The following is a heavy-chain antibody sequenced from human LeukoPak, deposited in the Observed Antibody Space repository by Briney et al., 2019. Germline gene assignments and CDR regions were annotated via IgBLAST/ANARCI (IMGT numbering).Heavy chain of an antibody. CDR1: GGSISSGGYY. J-gene: IGHJ4*02. CDR2: IYYSGST. V-gene: IGHV4-31*03. Sequence: SETLSLTCTVSGGSISSGGYYRSWIRQHPGKGLEWIGYIYYSGSTYYNPSLKSRVTISVDTSKNQFSLKLSSVTAADTAVYSCARGRVTRTTVTTQHFFDYWGQGTLVTVSS. D-gene: IGHD4-17*01. CDR3: ARGRVTRTTVTTQHFFDY.